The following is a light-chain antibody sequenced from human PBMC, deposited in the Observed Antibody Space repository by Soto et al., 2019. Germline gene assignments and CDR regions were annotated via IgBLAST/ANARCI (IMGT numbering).Light chain of an antibody. CDR3: QQYYSNPET. CDR1: QSVLYRSNNKNY. CDR2: WAS. J-gene: IGKJ2*01. Sequence: DIVMTQSPDSLAVSLGERATINCKSSQSVLYRSNNKNYLAWYQQKPGQPPKLLIYWASTRESGVPDRFSGSGSGTDFTLTISSLQAEDVAVYYCQQYYSNPETFGQGTKLEIK. V-gene: IGKV4-1*01.